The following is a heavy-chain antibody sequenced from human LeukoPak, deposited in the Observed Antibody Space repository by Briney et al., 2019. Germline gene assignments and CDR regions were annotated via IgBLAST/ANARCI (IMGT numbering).Heavy chain of an antibody. CDR1: GYTFIDYH. CDR2: INPKSGGT. Sequence: ASVKVSCKASGYTFIDYHLHWVRQAPGQGLEWMGRINPKSGGTNYARKFQGRVTMTRDTSISTAYMELSSLRSDDTAVYFCVRDIDYYDSSGFGGGYYYYYYMDVWGRGTTVTVSS. J-gene: IGHJ6*03. CDR3: VRDIDYYDSSGFGGGYYYYYYMDV. V-gene: IGHV1-2*06. D-gene: IGHD3-22*01.